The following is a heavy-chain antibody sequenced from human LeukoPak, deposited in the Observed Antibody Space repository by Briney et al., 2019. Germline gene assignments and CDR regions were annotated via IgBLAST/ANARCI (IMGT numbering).Heavy chain of an antibody. CDR2: IYPDGPDT. CDR3: ASARVGTTGFDY. D-gene: IGHD1-26*01. J-gene: IGHJ4*02. CDR1: GYSFTTYW. Sequence: GESLKISCKGSGYSFTTYWIAWVRQMPGQGLEWMGIIYPDGPDTRYSPSLQGQVTISADKSISTAYLQWSSLKASDTAKYYCASARVGTTGFDYWGQGTLVTVSS. V-gene: IGHV5-51*01.